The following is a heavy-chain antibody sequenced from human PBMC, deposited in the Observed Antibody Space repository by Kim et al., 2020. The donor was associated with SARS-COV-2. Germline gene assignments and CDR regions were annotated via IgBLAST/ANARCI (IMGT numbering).Heavy chain of an antibody. D-gene: IGHD3-9*01. Sequence: SETLSLTCTVSGGSISSSSYYWGWIRQPPGKGLEWIGSIYYSGSTYYNPSLKSRVTISVDTSKNQFSLKLSSVTAADTAVYYCAKTVENYDILTGHISPLLDYWGQGTLVTVSS. CDR3: AKTVENYDILTGHISPLLDY. V-gene: IGHV4-39*01. J-gene: IGHJ4*02. CDR1: GGSISSSSYY. CDR2: IYYSGST.